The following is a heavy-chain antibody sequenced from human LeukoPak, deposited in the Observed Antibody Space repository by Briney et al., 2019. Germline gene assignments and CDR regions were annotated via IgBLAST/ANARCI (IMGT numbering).Heavy chain of an antibody. CDR1: GVTVSNNY. CDR2: IYSGGST. CDR3: AKEPSAVDSSGYGYFDD. Sequence: GGSLRLSCAASGVTVSNNYMSWVRQAPGKGLEWVSVIYSGGSTSYADSVKGRFTTSRDNSKNTLYLQMNSLRAGDTAVYYCAKEPSAVDSSGYGYFDDWGQGTRVTVSS. D-gene: IGHD3-22*01. J-gene: IGHJ4*02. V-gene: IGHV3-53*01.